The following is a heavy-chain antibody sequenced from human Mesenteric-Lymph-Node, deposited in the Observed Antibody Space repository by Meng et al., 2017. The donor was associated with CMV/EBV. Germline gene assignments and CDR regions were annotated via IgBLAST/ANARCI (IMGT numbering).Heavy chain of an antibody. CDR1: GFTFSSYA. V-gene: IGHV3-23*01. CDR3: AREVVRAGAFDI. J-gene: IGHJ3*02. Sequence: GESLKISCAASGFTFSSYAMSWVRQAPGKGLEWFSSISPSGGNTYYADSVKGRFTISRDNAKNSLYLQMNSLRAEDTAVYYCAREVVRAGAFDIWGQGTMVTVSS. D-gene: IGHD2-15*01. CDR2: ISPSGGNT.